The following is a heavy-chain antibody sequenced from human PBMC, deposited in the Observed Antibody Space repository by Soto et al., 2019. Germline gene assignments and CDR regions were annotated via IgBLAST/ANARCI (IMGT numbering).Heavy chain of an antibody. J-gene: IGHJ5*01. Sequence: GGSLRLSCAASGLIFDDAWMAWVRQVPGKGLEWVGLIRSEGSGGAFYYAAPVKGRFTISRDDSQNTIFLEMNTLKAEDTAMYHCAWSGFHWLDSWGQGTLVTVSS. D-gene: IGHD3-3*01. V-gene: IGHV3-15*01. CDR2: IRSEGSGGAF. CDR1: GLIFDDAW. CDR3: AWSGFHWLDS.